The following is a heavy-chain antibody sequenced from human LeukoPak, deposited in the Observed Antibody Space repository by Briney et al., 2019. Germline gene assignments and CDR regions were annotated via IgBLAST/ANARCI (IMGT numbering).Heavy chain of an antibody. Sequence: GGSLRLSCAASGFTFSNYAMHWVRQAPDKGLEWVALISYDGYNKYYADSVKGRFSISRDNSKNTLYLQMNSLRADDTAIYYCAKAGSSGSFDSWGQGTLVTVSS. CDR3: AKAGSSGSFDS. CDR1: GFTFSNYA. J-gene: IGHJ4*02. V-gene: IGHV3-30*04. D-gene: IGHD6-19*01. CDR2: ISYDGYNK.